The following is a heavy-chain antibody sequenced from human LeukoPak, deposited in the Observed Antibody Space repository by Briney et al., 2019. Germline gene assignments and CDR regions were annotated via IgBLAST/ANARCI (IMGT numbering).Heavy chain of an antibody. J-gene: IGHJ4*02. Sequence: GGSLRLSCAASGFTFSSYGMHWVRLAPGKGLEWVAHISYDGSDKYYGDSVKGRFTISRDNSKNTLNLQMSSLRAEDTAMYYCAKDQSIAVTGTWDFWGQGTLVTVSS. CDR3: AKDQSIAVTGTWDF. CDR1: GFTFSSYG. CDR2: ISYDGSDK. V-gene: IGHV3-30*18. D-gene: IGHD6-19*01.